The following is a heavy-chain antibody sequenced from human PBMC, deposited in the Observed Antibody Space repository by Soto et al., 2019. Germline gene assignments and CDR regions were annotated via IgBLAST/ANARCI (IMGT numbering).Heavy chain of an antibody. J-gene: IGHJ6*03. CDR3: AKDYRELLYYYYYMDV. D-gene: IGHD2-21*02. CDR2: ISGSGGST. Sequence: PGGSLRLSCAASGFTFSSYAMSWVRQAPGKGLEWVSAISGSGGSTYYADSVKGRFTISRDNSKNTLYLQMNSLRAEDTAVYYCAKDYRELLYYYYYMDVWGKGTTVTVSS. CDR1: GFTFSSYA. V-gene: IGHV3-23*01.